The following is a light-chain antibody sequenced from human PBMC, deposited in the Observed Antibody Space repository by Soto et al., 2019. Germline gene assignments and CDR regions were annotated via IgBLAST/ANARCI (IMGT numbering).Light chain of an antibody. J-gene: IGKJ4*01. CDR3: QQLRMHPST. CDR1: QDIAIY. V-gene: IGKV1-9*01. CDR2: AAS. Sequence: IQLTQSPSSLCASVGDRVTITCRASQDIAIYLAWYQQKPGEAPQLLVYAASTLYGGVPSRFSGSGSGADCALTITSLQAVDFATYDCQQLRMHPSTFGGGTKVEIK.